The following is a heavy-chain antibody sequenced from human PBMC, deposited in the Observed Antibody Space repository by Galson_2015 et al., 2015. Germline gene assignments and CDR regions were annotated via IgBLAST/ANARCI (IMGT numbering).Heavy chain of an antibody. CDR1: GYTFSNYW. D-gene: IGHD5-18*01. J-gene: IGHJ4*02. V-gene: IGHV5-51*01. CDR3: ARRGNTYGYSDY. CDR2: IYPGDSDT. Sequence: QSGAEVKKPGESLKISCTGTGYTFSNYWIGWVRQMPGKGLEWMGIIYPGDSDTRYSPSFQGQVTISADKSINTAFLQWSSLEASDTAMYYCARRGNTYGYSDYWGQGTLVTVSS.